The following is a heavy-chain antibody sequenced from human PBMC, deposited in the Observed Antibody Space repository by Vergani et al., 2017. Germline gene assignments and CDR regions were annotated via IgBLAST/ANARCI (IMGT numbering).Heavy chain of an antibody. Sequence: EVQLVESGGGLVQPGGSLRLSCAASGFTFSSYSMNWVRQAPGKGLEWVSSISSSSNYIYYADSVKGRFTISRDNAKNTLFLHMNSLRPEDTAVYYCAKVGRSEVAGTFGAFDIWGQGTMVTVSS. V-gene: IGHV3-21*04. J-gene: IGHJ3*02. CDR3: AKVGRSEVAGTFGAFDI. CDR2: ISSSSNYI. CDR1: GFTFSSYS. D-gene: IGHD6-19*01.